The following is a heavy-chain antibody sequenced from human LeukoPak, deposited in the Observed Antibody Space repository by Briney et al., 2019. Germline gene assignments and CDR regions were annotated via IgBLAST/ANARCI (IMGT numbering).Heavy chain of an antibody. D-gene: IGHD3-22*01. Sequence: PGGSLRLSCAASGFTFSSYGMHWVRQAPGKGLEWVSSISSSSSYIYYADSVKGRFTISRDNAKNSLYLQMNSLRAEDTAVYYCARRAGDYSHPYDYWGQGTLVTVSS. J-gene: IGHJ4*02. CDR1: GFTFSSYG. CDR3: ARRAGDYSHPYDY. CDR2: ISSSSSYI. V-gene: IGHV3-21*04.